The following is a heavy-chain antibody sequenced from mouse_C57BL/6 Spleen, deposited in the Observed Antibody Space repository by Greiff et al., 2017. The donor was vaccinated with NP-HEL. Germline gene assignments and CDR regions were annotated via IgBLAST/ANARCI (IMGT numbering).Heavy chain of an antibody. CDR2: IYPGSGNT. CDR1: GYTFTDYY. CDR3: ARHVSLYYYARDY. J-gene: IGHJ4*01. D-gene: IGHD6-5*01. V-gene: IGHV1-76*01. Sequence: VQLQQSGAELVRPGASVKLSCKASGYTFTDYYINWVKQRPGQGLEWIARIYPGSGNTYYNEKFKGKATLTAEKSSSTAYMQLSSLTSEDSAVYFCARHVSLYYYARDYWGQGTSVTVSS.